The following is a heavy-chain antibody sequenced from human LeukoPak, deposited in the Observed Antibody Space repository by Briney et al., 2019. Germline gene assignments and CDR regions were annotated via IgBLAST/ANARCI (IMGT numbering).Heavy chain of an antibody. CDR3: AHTPLLFTVAGTFDY. D-gene: IGHD6-19*01. J-gene: IGHJ4*02. V-gene: IGHV2-5*02. Sequence: ESGPTLVNPTQTLTLTCTFSGFSLSTRGVGVGWIRQPPGKALEWLGIIYWDDDKRYSPSLKSRLTITKDTSKNQVVLTMTNVNPVDTATYYCAHTPLLFTVAGTFDYWGQGTLVTVSS. CDR1: GFSLSTRGVG. CDR2: IYWDDDK.